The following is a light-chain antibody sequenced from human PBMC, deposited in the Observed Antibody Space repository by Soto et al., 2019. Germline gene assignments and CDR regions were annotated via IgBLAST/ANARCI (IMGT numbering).Light chain of an antibody. CDR2: AVS. Sequence: DIQMTQSPSSLSASVGDRFTITCRTSQGIRKDLGWYQQQPGKAPQRLIYAVSSLHSGVPSRCSGSGSGTEITRTMSSLQPEDSATYYCLQHKSYPLTFGGGTKVEIK. J-gene: IGKJ4*01. V-gene: IGKV1-17*01. CDR3: LQHKSYPLT. CDR1: QGIRKD.